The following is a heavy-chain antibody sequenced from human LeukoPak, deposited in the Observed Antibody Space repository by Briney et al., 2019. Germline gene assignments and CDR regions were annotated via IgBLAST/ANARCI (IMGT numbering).Heavy chain of an antibody. CDR1: GHTFTGYY. CDR2: INPNSGGT. CDR3: ARGASLYSGSYFDDY. J-gene: IGHJ4*02. D-gene: IGHD1-26*01. V-gene: IGHV1-2*02. Sequence: GASVKVSCKASGHTFTGYYMHWVRQAPGQGLEWMGWINPNSGGTNYAQKFQGRVTMTRDTSISTAYMELSRLRSDDTAVYYCARGASLYSGSYFDDYWGQGTLVTVSS.